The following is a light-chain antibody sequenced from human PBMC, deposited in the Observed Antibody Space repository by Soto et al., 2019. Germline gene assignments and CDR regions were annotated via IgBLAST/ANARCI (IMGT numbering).Light chain of an antibody. CDR1: QSISSW. Sequence: NKMTQSASTLSATIEDRVTITCRSSQSISSWLAWYQQKPGKATKLLIYDASSLESGVPSRFSGSGSGTEFTLTISSLQPDDFATYYCQQYNRYSPWTCGQRTMVDVK. CDR3: QQYNRYSPWT. J-gene: IGKJ1*01. CDR2: DAS. V-gene: IGKV1-5*01.